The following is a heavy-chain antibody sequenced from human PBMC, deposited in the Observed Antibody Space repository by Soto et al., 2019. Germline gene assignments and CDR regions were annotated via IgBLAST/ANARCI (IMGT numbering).Heavy chain of an antibody. CDR1: GFTFSSYS. CDR3: ARDRVMVRGVFDY. CDR2: ISSSSSTI. J-gene: IGHJ4*02. D-gene: IGHD3-10*01. V-gene: IGHV3-48*01. Sequence: EVQLVESGGGLVQPGGSLRLACAASGFTFSSYSMNWVRQAQGKGLEWVSYISSSSSTIYYADSVKGRFTISKDNAKNSLYLQMNRLRAEDTAVYYCARDRVMVRGVFDYWGQGTLVTVSS.